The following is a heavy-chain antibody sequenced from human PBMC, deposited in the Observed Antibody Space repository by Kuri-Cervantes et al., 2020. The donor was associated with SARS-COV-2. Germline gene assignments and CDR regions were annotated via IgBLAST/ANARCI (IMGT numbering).Heavy chain of an antibody. J-gene: IGHJ4*02. CDR1: GFTLSSYG. Sequence: GGSLRLSCAASGFTLSSYGMHWVRQAPGKGLEWVAVIWYDGSNKYYADSVKGRFTISRDNSKNTLYLQMKSLRDEDTAIYYCAKDRAGVHDFWGQGTLVTVSS. CDR2: IWYDGSNK. CDR3: AKDRAGVHDF. D-gene: IGHD2-21*01. V-gene: IGHV3-30*02.